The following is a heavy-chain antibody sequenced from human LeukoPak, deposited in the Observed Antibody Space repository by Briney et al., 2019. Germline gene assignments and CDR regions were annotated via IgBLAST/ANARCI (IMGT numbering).Heavy chain of an antibody. CDR1: GFTFSSYA. D-gene: IGHD3-22*01. Sequence: GGSLRLSCAASGFTFSSYAMHWVRQAPGKGLEYVSAISSNGGSTYYANSVKGRFTISRDNSKNTLYLQMGSLRAEDMAVYYCARAERNNGAYYYDSSGYYYEFWGQGTLVTVSS. CDR3: ARAERNNGAYYYDSSGYYYEF. J-gene: IGHJ4*02. CDR2: ISSNGGST. V-gene: IGHV3-64*01.